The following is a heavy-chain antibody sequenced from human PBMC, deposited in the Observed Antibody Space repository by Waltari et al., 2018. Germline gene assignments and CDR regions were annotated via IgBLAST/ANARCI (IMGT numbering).Heavy chain of an antibody. CDR2: IYSGGST. CDR3: ARDNGYGSIYYYGMDV. V-gene: IGHV3-53*04. J-gene: IGHJ6*02. Sequence: EVQLVESGGGLIQPGGSLRLSCAASGFTVSSNYMSWVREAPGKGREVVSVIYSGGSTYQAESVKGRFTISRHNSKNTLYLQMNSLRAEDTAVYYCARDNGYGSIYYYGMDVWGQGTTVTVSS. CDR1: GFTVSSNY. D-gene: IGHD2-8*01.